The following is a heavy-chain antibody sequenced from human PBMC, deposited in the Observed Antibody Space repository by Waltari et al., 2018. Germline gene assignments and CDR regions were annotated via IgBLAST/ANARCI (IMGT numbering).Heavy chain of an antibody. Sequence: ELQLVESGGGLVKPGGSLRPPFPASVFHFNDPWLDWVRQAAGTGLEWVARIKSKSRGETTQYAAPVQGRFTISRDDSRSTFYLQMNSLKIEDSGVYYCTTDLPPVVEYGLDVWGPGTTVTVSS. V-gene: IGHV3-15*07. CDR3: TTDLPPVVEYGLDV. CDR1: VFHFNDPW. J-gene: IGHJ6*02. CDR2: IKSKSRGETT. D-gene: IGHD2-15*01.